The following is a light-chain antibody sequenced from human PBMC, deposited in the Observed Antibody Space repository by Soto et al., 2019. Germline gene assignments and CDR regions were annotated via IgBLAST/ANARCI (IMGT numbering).Light chain of an antibody. CDR1: SSNIGAGYD. V-gene: IGLV1-40*01. CDR2: GNS. J-gene: IGLJ3*02. CDR3: QSYDSSLSGWV. Sequence: QSVLTQPPSVSGAPGQRVTISCTGSSSNIGAGYDVHWYQQLPGTAPKLLIYGNSNRPSGVPDRFSCSKSGTSASLAITGLQAEDEADYYCQSYDSSLSGWVFGGGTKLTVL.